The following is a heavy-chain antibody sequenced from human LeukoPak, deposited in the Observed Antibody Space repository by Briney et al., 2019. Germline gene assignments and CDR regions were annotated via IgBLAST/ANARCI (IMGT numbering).Heavy chain of an antibody. V-gene: IGHV1-2*02. Sequence: ASVKVSCKVSGYTFTGYYMHWVRQAPGQGLEWMGWINSNSGGTNSAQTFQGRVTMTRDTSITTAYLDLSRLRSDDTAVYYCARIGYNHYFDYWGQGTLVTVSS. CDR2: INSNSGGT. CDR3: ARIGYNHYFDY. J-gene: IGHJ4*02. CDR1: GYTFTGYY. D-gene: IGHD5-24*01.